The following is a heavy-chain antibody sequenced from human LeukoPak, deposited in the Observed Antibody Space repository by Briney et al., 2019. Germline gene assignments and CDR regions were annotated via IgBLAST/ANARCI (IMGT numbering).Heavy chain of an antibody. J-gene: IGHJ4*02. CDR3: ARGVAGRPYYFDY. CDR2: ITPIFGTA. Sequence: SVKVSCKASGGTFSSYAISWVRQAPGQGLEWMGGITPIFGTANYAQKFQGRVTITTDESTSTAYMELSSLRSEDTAVYYCARGVAGRPYYFDYWGQGTLVTVSS. CDR1: GGTFSSYA. V-gene: IGHV1-69*05. D-gene: IGHD6-19*01.